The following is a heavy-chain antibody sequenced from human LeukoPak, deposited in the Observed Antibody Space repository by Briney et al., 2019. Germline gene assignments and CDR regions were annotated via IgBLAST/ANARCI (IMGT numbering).Heavy chain of an antibody. D-gene: IGHD5-18*01. CDR1: GYSFTSYW. Sequence: GESLKISCKASGYSFTSYWIGWVRQVPGKGLEWMGNIDPSDSETRYTPSFQGQVTISVDKSLTTAYLQWNSLKASDTAMYYCARQTAMGRSGDYWGQGTLVTVSS. J-gene: IGHJ4*02. V-gene: IGHV5-51*01. CDR2: IDPSDSET. CDR3: ARQTAMGRSGDY.